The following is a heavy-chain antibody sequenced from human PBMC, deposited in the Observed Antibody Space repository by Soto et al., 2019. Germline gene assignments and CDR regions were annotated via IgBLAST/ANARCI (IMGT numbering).Heavy chain of an antibody. V-gene: IGHV2-5*01. CDR2: IYWNDNE. CDR3: VHRIRTTSGGGMDV. J-gene: IGHJ6*02. Sequence: GSGPTLVNPTQTLTLTCTFPGFSLSTDEVGVGWIRQPPGKALEWLAVIYWNDNEYYSPSLKSRLSITKDTSKKQVVLTMTHMDPVDTATYYCVHRIRTTSGGGMDVWGQGTTVTVSS. D-gene: IGHD1-1*01. CDR1: GFSLSTDEVG.